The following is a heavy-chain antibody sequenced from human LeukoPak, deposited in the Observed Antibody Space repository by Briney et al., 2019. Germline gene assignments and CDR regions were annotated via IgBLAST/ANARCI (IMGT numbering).Heavy chain of an antibody. CDR1: GFTVSDNY. D-gene: IGHD3-22*01. CDR2: LYRSATT. Sequence: GGSLRLSCAASGFTVSDNYMTWVRQAPGQGLEWVSILYRSATTLYADSVKGRFTISRDNSNNTLFLQMNRLRAEDTAVYYCARVRHYDTGGSPFDYWGQGTLVTVSS. J-gene: IGHJ4*02. CDR3: ARVRHYDTGGSPFDY. V-gene: IGHV3-53*01.